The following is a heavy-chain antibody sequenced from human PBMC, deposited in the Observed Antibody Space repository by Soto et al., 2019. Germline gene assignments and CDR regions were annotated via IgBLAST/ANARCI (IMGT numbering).Heavy chain of an antibody. J-gene: IGHJ5*02. CDR1: GFTFSQFP. Sequence: GESLKISCAASGFTFSQFPMNWVRQAPGKGLEWVSVIYTGGSTYYADSVKGRFTFSRDNSKNTLYLQMNSLRAEDTAVYYCARAYGGNPALFDPWGQGTLVTVSS. D-gene: IGHD4-17*01. CDR2: IYTGGST. CDR3: ARAYGGNPALFDP. V-gene: IGHV3-53*01.